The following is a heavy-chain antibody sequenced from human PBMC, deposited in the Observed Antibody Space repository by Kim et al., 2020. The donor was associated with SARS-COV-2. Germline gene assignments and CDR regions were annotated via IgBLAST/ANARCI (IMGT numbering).Heavy chain of an antibody. D-gene: IGHD3-16*01. CDR1: GDSITDYY. CDR2: IHFRWGT. Sequence: SETLSLTCTVSGDSITDYYWSWVRQPPGKRLEWLGYIHFRWGTTYNPPLEGRLTFSLDRSMDQISLKLTSVTAADTAVYFCLKGGGGDVFDIWGQGTLVTVSS. V-gene: IGHV4-59*01. J-gene: IGHJ3*02. CDR3: LKGGGGDVFDI.